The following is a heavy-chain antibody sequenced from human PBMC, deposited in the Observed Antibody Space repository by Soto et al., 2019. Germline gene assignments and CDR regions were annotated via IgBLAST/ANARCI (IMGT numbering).Heavy chain of an antibody. CDR2: ISGSGGST. Sequence: PGGSLRLSCAASGFTFSSYAMSWVRQAPGKGLEWVSAISGSGGSTYYADSVKGRFTISRDNSNNTLYLQMNSLRVEDTAVYYCAKDPRVSFDPWGQGTLVTVSS. CDR1: GFTFSSYA. V-gene: IGHV3-23*01. CDR3: AKDPRVSFDP. J-gene: IGHJ5*02.